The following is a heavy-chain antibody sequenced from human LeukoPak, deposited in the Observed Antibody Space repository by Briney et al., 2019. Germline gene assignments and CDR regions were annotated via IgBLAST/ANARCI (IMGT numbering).Heavy chain of an antibody. CDR3: ARGDHYFDTSDSYYFGY. D-gene: IGHD3-22*01. CDR1: GGSISSYY. Sequence: SETLSLTCTVSGGSISSYYWSWIRQPPGKGLEWIGYIYYSGSTNYNPSLKSRVTISVDTSKNQFSLKLSSVTAADTAVYYCARGDHYFDTSDSYYFGYWGQGTLVTVSS. V-gene: IGHV4-59*01. J-gene: IGHJ4*02. CDR2: IYYSGST.